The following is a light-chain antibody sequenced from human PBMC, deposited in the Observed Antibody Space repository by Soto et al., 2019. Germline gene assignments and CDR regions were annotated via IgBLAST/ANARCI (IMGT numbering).Light chain of an antibody. CDR2: DAS. J-gene: IGKJ1*01. Sequence: DIQMTQSPSTLSASVGDRVTIACRASQSIRRWLAWYQHKPGKAPKLLIFDASTLESGVPSRFSGSGSETENSLTIISRLPDDDSAYYYRQYYNYSSAAFGQGTKVDIK. CDR3: RQYYNYSSAA. V-gene: IGKV1-5*01. CDR1: QSIRRW.